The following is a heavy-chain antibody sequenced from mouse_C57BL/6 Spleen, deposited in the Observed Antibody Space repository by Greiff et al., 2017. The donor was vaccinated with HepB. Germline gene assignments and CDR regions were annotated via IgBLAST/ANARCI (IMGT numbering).Heavy chain of an antibody. CDR1: GYTFTSYW. D-gene: IGHD1-1*01. CDR2: IHPNSGST. CDR3: SRGRDYYGSSFYFDY. J-gene: IGHJ2*01. Sequence: QVQLQQPGAELVKPGASVKLSCKASGYTFTSYWMHWVKQRPGQGLEWIGMIHPNSGSTNYNEKFKSKATLTVDKSSSTAYMQLSSLTSEDSAVYYCSRGRDYYGSSFYFDYWGQGTTLTVSS. V-gene: IGHV1-64*01.